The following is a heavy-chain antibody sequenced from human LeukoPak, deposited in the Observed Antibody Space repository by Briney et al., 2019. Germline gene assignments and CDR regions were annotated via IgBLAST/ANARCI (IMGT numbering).Heavy chain of an antibody. Sequence: SETLSLTCTVSGYSISSGYYWSWIRQPPGKGLEWIGEINHSGSTNYNPSLKSRVTISVDTSKNQFSLKLSSVTAADTAVYYCARGRRMHVWGKGTTVTVSS. CDR2: INHSGST. CDR1: GYSISSGYY. CDR3: ARGRRMHV. V-gene: IGHV4-38-2*02. J-gene: IGHJ6*04.